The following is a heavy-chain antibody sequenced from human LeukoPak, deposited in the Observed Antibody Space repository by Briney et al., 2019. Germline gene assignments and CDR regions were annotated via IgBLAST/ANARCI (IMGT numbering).Heavy chain of an antibody. CDR3: ARDQSTEVLLWFGEPRIFDY. Sequence: EASVKVSCKVSGYTLTELSMHWVRQAPGKGLEWMGGFDPEDGETIYAQKFQGRVTMTEDTSTDTAYMELRSLRSDDTAVYYCARDQSTEVLLWFGEPRIFDYWGQGTLVTVSS. CDR2: FDPEDGET. J-gene: IGHJ4*02. CDR1: GYTLTELS. V-gene: IGHV1-24*01. D-gene: IGHD3-10*01.